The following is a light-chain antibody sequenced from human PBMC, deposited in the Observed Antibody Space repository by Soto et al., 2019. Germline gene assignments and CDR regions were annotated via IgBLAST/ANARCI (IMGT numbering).Light chain of an antibody. CDR3: QQRMNWPLT. J-gene: IGKJ5*01. CDR1: QSFLFSSNNKNY. Sequence: DILMTHSPDSLLVSLGELATINCKSSQSFLFSSNNKNYLAWYQQTPGQPPKLLIYWASTRESGVPDRFSGSGSGTDFTLTISRLQAEDVAVYYCQQRMNWPLTFGQGARLEIK. CDR2: WAS. V-gene: IGKV4-1*01.